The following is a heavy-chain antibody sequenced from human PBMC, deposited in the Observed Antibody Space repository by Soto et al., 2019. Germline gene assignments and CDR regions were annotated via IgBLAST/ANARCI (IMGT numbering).Heavy chain of an antibody. CDR1: GGSISSGGYY. Sequence: SETLSLTCTVSGGSISSGGYYWSWIRQHPGKGLEWIGYIYYSGSTYYNPSLKSRVTISVDTSKNQFSLKLSSVTAADTAVYYCAREFVNGSGSYYGENWFDPWGQGTLVTVSS. J-gene: IGHJ5*02. D-gene: IGHD3-10*01. CDR2: IYYSGST. V-gene: IGHV4-31*03. CDR3: AREFVNGSGSYYGENWFDP.